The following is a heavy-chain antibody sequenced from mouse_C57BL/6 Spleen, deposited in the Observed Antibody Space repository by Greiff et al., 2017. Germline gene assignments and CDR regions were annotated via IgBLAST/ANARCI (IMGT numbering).Heavy chain of an antibody. CDR2: INPNNGGT. CDR3: ASQGSYFDY. Sequence: VQLQQSGPELVKPGASVKISCKASGYTFTDYYMNWVKQSHGKSLEWIGDINPNNGGTSYNQKFKGKATLTVDKSSSTAYMELRSLTSEDSAVYYCASQGSYFDYWGQGTTLTVSS. CDR1: GYTFTDYY. J-gene: IGHJ2*01. V-gene: IGHV1-26*01.